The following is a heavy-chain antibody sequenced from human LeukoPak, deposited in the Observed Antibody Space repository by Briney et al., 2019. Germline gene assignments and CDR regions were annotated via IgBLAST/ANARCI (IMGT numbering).Heavy chain of an antibody. CDR3: ACSVSGYSYGQFDY. V-gene: IGHV1-2*02. Sequence: ASVKVSCKASGYTFIGYYMHWVRQAPGQGLEWMGWINPNSGGTNYAQKFQGKVTMTRDTSISTAYMELSRLRSDDTAVYYCACSVSGYSYGQFDYWGQGTLVTVSS. CDR2: INPNSGGT. J-gene: IGHJ4*02. D-gene: IGHD5-18*01. CDR1: GYTFIGYY.